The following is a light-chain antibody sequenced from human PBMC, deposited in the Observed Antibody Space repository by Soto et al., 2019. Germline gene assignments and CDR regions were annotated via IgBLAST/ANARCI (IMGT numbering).Light chain of an antibody. CDR1: QSVRSNY. CDR3: QHYGSTPMFI. J-gene: IGKJ2*01. CDR2: GAS. V-gene: IGKV3-20*01. Sequence: EIVLMQSPGTLSLSPGERATLSCRASQSVRSNYLAWYQQKPGQAPKLLIYGASTRAPGIPDRFSGSGSGTDFTLTISRLEPEDFAVYYCQHYGSTPMFIFGQGTKLEIK.